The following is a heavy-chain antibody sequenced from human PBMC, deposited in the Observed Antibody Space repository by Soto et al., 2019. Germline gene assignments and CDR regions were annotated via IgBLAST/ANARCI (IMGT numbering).Heavy chain of an antibody. Sequence: QAHLVESGGGVVQPGRSLRLSCAASGFTFTSYGMHWVRQAPGTRLGWVAVISYDGGLQHYADSVKGRFTISRDNSKNMVLLQMNSLIAEDTAVYYCVSDRGYGHASVPYSWGQGTLVSVSS. CDR2: ISYDGGLQ. CDR3: VSDRGYGHASVPYS. J-gene: IGHJ4*02. V-gene: IGHV3-30*03. D-gene: IGHD5-18*01. CDR1: GFTFTSYG.